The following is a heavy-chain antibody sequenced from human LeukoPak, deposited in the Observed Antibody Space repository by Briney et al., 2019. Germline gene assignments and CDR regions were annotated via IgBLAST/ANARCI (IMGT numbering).Heavy chain of an antibody. CDR2: VFRSGST. D-gene: IGHD6-19*01. Sequence: SETLSLTCTVSDYSLTSGYYWAWIRHPPGKGPEWIGSVFRSGSTSYNPSLRSRVSISVDTVNNHFSLNLTSVTAADTAMYYCARGHGSGWYYDWFDPWGQGTLVTVSS. CDR3: ARGHGSGWYYDWFDP. CDR1: DYSLTSGYY. V-gene: IGHV4-38-2*02. J-gene: IGHJ5*02.